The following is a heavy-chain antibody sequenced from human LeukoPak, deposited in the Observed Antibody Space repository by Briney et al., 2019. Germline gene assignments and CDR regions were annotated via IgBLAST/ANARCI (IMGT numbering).Heavy chain of an antibody. CDR1: GGTFSSYA. Sequence: SVTVSFKASGGTFSSYATSWVRQAPGQGLEWMGGIIPIFGTANYAQKFQGRVTITADESTSTAYMELSSLRSEDTAVYYCAREVYCSGGSCRPNWFDPWGQGTLVTVSS. CDR3: AREVYCSGGSCRPNWFDP. CDR2: IIPIFGTA. D-gene: IGHD2-15*01. V-gene: IGHV1-69*13. J-gene: IGHJ5*02.